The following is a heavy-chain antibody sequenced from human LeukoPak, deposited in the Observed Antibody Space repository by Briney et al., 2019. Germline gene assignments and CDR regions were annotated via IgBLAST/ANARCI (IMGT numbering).Heavy chain of an antibody. J-gene: IGHJ5*02. CDR2: IYYSGST. V-gene: IGHV4-39*07. D-gene: IGHD3-10*01. CDR1: GDSISSSRSY. CDR3: ARDSGTKGEVKFDP. Sequence: PWETLSLTCTVSGDSISSSRSYWGWIRQPPGKGLEWIGSIYYSGSTYYNTSLKSRVTISVDMSKNQFSLNLISVTAADTAVYYCARDSGTKGEVKFDPWGQGTLVTVSS.